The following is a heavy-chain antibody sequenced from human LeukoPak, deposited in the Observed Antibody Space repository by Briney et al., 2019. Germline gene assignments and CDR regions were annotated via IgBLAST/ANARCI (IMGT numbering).Heavy chain of an antibody. J-gene: IGHJ4*02. D-gene: IGHD6-6*01. CDR2: INHSGCT. Sequence: PSETLSLTRAHYVGSFSGYYWSWIRQPPGTGLEWTGEINHSGCTNDHPSLKIRVTISVDTSKNQVSLKLSSVTAADTAVYYCARGLAARGDYWGQGTLVTVSS. V-gene: IGHV4-34*01. CDR3: ARGLAARGDY. CDR1: VGSFSGYY.